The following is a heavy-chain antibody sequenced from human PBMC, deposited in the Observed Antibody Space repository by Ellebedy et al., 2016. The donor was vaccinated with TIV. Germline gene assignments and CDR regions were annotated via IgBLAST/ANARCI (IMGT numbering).Heavy chain of an antibody. Sequence: PGGSLRLSCAASGFTFSSHWMHWVRQAPGKGLEWVSRISRDGDIRGYAEFAKGRFTVSRDNTKNTLYLQMSGLRADDSAVYYCATDEGGSYDSWGQGTRVSVSS. CDR2: ISRDGDIR. CDR1: GFTFSSHW. D-gene: IGHD1-26*01. V-gene: IGHV3-74*01. J-gene: IGHJ4*02. CDR3: ATDEGGSYDS.